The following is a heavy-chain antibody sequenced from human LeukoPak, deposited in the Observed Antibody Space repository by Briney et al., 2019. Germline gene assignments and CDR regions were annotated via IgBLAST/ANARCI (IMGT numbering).Heavy chain of an antibody. J-gene: IGHJ6*03. D-gene: IGHD2-15*01. CDR1: GFTFSSYA. Sequence: PGGALRLSCAASGFTFSSYAMSWVRQAPGKGLEWVSAISGSGGSTYYADSVKGRFTISRDNSKNTLYLEMNSLRDEDTAIYYCAKNGDRGAYCSGGSCYPYYYYYMDVWGKGTTVTISS. V-gene: IGHV3-23*01. CDR3: AKNGDRGAYCSGGSCYPYYYYYMDV. CDR2: ISGSGGST.